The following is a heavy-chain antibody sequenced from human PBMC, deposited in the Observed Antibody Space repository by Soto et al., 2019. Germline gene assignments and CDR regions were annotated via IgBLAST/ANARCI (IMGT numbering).Heavy chain of an antibody. D-gene: IGHD3-3*01. J-gene: IGHJ4*02. CDR3: ARDGEYYDFWSGYYRGLIYYFDY. V-gene: IGHV3-30-3*01. Sequence: PVGSLRLSCAASGFTFSSYAIHWVRQAPGKGLEWVAVISYDGSNKYYADSVKGRFTISRDNSNNTLYLQMNSLRAEDTAVYYCARDGEYYDFWSGYYRGLIYYFDYWGQGTLVTVS. CDR2: ISYDGSNK. CDR1: GFTFSSYA.